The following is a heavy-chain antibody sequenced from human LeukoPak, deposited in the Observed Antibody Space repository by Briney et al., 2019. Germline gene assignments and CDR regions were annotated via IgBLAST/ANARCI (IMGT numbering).Heavy chain of an antibody. CDR1: GGSISSGDYS. V-gene: IGHV4-39*01. D-gene: IGHD6-19*01. J-gene: IGHJ4*02. CDR3: TRQNSVAGTSFDY. Sequence: PSETLSLTCAVSGGSISSGDYSWGWIRQPPGKGLQWIGSIYYSGSTYSIPSLKSRLTISLDTSKNQFSLKLNSVTAADTAVYYCTRQNSVAGTSFDYWGQGTLVTVSS. CDR2: IYYSGST.